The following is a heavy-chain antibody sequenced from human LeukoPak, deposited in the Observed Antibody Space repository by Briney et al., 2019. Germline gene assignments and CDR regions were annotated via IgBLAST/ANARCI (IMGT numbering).Heavy chain of an antibody. CDR3: AKDDGSSGYSY. CDR1: GFTFSSYS. J-gene: IGHJ4*02. D-gene: IGHD3-22*01. CDR2: ISGSGGST. V-gene: IGHV3-23*01. Sequence: GGSLRLSCAASGFTFSSYSMNWVRQAPGKGLEWVSAISGSGGSTYYADSVKGRFTISRDNSKNTLYLQMNSLRAEGTAVYYCAKDDGSSGYSYWGQGTLVTVSS.